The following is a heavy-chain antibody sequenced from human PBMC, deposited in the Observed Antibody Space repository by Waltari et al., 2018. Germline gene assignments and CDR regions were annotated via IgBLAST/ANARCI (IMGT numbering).Heavy chain of an antibody. CDR1: GGSISRSY. J-gene: IGHJ3*01. CDR3: ARADSSGYYSL. CDR2: IYYSGST. D-gene: IGHD3-22*01. Sequence: QVQLQESGPGLVKPSETLSLTCTVSGGSISRSYWRWIRQPPGKGLEWIGYIYYSGSTNYNPSLKSRVTISVDTSKNQFSLKLSSVTAADTAVYYCARADSSGYYSLWGQGTMVTVSS. V-gene: IGHV4-59*01.